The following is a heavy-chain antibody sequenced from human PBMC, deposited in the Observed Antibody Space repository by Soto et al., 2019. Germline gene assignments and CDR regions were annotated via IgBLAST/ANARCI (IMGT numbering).Heavy chain of an antibody. CDR1: GFTLRTNG. D-gene: IGHD4-17*01. V-gene: IGHV3-23*01. Sequence: EVQLSESGGGLVQPGGSLRLYCAATGFTLRTNGMSWVRQAPGKGLEWVSSFSGSGDDTWYAASLKGRFTISRDNSKNTLYLQMNSLRSEVTALYYCAGHGGYSYLGQGTLVTVSS. J-gene: IGHJ4*02. CDR3: AGHGGYSY. CDR2: FSGSGDDT.